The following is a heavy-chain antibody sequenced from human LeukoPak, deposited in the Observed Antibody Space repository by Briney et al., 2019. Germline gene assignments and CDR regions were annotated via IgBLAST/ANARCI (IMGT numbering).Heavy chain of an antibody. CDR1: GFTFSSYA. CDR3: AKGLRSGYHFDY. D-gene: IGHD3-22*01. V-gene: IGHV3-23*01. J-gene: IGHJ4*02. Sequence: AGGSLRLSCAASGFTFSSYAMSWVRQAPGKGLEWVSAISGSGGSTYYADSVKGRFTISRDNSKNTLYLQMNSLRAEDTAVYYCAKGLRSGYHFDYWGQGTLVTVSS. CDR2: ISGSGGST.